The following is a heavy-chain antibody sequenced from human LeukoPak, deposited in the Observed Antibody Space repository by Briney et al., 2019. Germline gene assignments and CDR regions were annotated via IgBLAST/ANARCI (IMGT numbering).Heavy chain of an antibody. Sequence: PGGSLRLSCAASGLTFSSYGMHWVRQAPGKGLEWVAVISYDGSNKYYADSVKGRFTISRDNSKNTLYLQMNSLRAEDTAVHYCAIDLDYWGQGTLVTVSS. CDR2: ISYDGSNK. V-gene: IGHV3-30*03. CDR1: GLTFSSYG. D-gene: IGHD3/OR15-3a*01. CDR3: AIDLDY. J-gene: IGHJ4*02.